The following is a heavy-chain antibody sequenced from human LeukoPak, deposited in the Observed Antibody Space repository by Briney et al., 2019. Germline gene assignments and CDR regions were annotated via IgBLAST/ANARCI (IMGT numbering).Heavy chain of an antibody. V-gene: IGHV3-9*01. J-gene: IGHJ4*02. CDR1: GFTFDDYA. CDR2: ISWNSGSI. Sequence: GGSLRLSCAASGFTFDDYAMHWVRQAPGKGLEWVSGISWNSGSIGYADSVKGRFTISRDNAKNSLYLQMNSLRAEDTAVYYCAKGSSYSGYDLYSDYWGQGTLVTVSS. CDR3: AKGSSYSGYDLYSDY. D-gene: IGHD5-12*01.